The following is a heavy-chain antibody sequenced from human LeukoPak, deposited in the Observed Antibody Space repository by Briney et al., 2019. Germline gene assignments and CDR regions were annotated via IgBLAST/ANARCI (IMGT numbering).Heavy chain of an antibody. Sequence: PGGSLRLSCAASGFTFSGHGMHWVRQAPGKGLEWVAVISYDGSQKYYSDSVKGRFTISRDNSKNTVHLQMNSLRLEDTALYYCARTTVSVPFDYWGQGTLVSVSS. J-gene: IGHJ4*02. CDR1: GFTFSGHG. CDR3: ARTTVSVPFDY. D-gene: IGHD4-17*01. CDR2: ISYDGSQK. V-gene: IGHV3-30*03.